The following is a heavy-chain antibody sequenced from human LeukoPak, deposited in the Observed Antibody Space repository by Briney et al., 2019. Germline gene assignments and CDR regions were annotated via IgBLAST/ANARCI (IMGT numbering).Heavy chain of an antibody. CDR3: ARGHVLRYFDWLEPIDY. J-gene: IGHJ4*02. D-gene: IGHD3-9*01. CDR2: IYTSGST. Sequence: SETLSLTCTVSGGSISSGSYYWSWIRQPAGKGLEWIGRIYTSGSTNYNPSLKSRVTISVDTSKNQFSLKLCSVTAADTAVYYCARGHVLRYFDWLEPIDYWGQGTLVTVSS. CDR1: GGSISSGSYY. V-gene: IGHV4-61*02.